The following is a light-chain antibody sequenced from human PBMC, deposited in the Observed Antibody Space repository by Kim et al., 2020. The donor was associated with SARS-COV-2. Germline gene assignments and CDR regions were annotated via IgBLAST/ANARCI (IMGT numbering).Light chain of an antibody. CDR3: MQASHWPWT. CDR1: QGLVHTNGKTY. V-gene: IGKV2-30*02. Sequence: DVVMTQSPLSLPVTLGQPASISCRSSQGLVHTNGKTYLTWHQQRPGQSPRRLIYEVSKRDSGVPERVSGSGSGTDFTLKISRVEAEDAGVYYCMQASHWPWTFGQGTKVDIK. J-gene: IGKJ1*01. CDR2: EVS.